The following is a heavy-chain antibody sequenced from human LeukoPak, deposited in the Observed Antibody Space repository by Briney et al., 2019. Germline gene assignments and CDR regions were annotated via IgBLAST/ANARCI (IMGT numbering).Heavy chain of an antibody. CDR1: GFTFRTYG. D-gene: IGHD2-15*01. CDR3: ARAGAVVDNWFDP. J-gene: IGHJ5*02. V-gene: IGHV3-30*02. Sequence: GGSLRLSCAASGFTFRTYGMHWVRQAPGKGLEWVAFIQYGGSDKYYADSVKGRFTISRDDSKNTLYLQMNSLRADDTAVYYCARAGAVVDNWFDPWGQGTLVTVSS. CDR2: IQYGGSDK.